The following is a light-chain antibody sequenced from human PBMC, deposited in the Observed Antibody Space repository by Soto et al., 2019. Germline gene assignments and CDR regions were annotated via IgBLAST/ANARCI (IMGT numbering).Light chain of an antibody. CDR1: QSVRSGS. CDR2: GAS. V-gene: IGKV3-20*01. CDR3: SQYADSPHT. J-gene: IGKJ2*01. Sequence: EIVLTQSPVTLSLIPGEGATLSCRASQSVRSGSLAWYQQKPGQAPRLLIYGASSRATDIPDRFRGSGYGKDFLFTISRMGAEDFAMYFFSQYADSPHTFGQGTKLEIK.